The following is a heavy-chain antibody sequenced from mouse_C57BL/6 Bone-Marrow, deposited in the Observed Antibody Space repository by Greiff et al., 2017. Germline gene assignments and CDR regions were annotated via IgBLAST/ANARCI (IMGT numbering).Heavy chain of an antibody. V-gene: IGHV2-5*01. J-gene: IGHJ3*01. CDR2: IWRGGST. CDR1: GFSLTSYG. D-gene: IGHD2-4*01. Sequence: QVQLKESGPGLVQPSQSLSITCTVSGFSLTSYGVHWVRQSPGKGLEWLGVIWRGGSTDYNAAVMSRLSITKDNSKSQVFFKMNSLQADDTAIYYCAKKGDYDYDWFAYWGQGTLVTVSA. CDR3: AKKGDYDYDWFAY.